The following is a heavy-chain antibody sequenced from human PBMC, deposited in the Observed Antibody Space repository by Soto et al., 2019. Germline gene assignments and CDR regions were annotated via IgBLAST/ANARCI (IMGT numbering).Heavy chain of an antibody. J-gene: IGHJ4*02. CDR1: GVNFSSYG. CDR2: ISSSSSYM. CDR3: ARDRPLTWFGELLRFDY. D-gene: IGHD3-10*01. Sequence: GSLRLSCTASGVNFSSYGVNWVRQAPGKGLEWVSSISSSSSYMYYADSVKGRFTISRDNAKNSLYLQMNSLRAEDTAVYYCARDRPLTWFGELLRFDYWGQGTLVTVSS. V-gene: IGHV3-21*01.